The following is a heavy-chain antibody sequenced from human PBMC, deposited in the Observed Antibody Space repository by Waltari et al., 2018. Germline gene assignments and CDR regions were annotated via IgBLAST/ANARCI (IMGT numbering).Heavy chain of an antibody. CDR2: CDPEDGET. Sequence: QVQLVQSGAEVKKPGASVKVSCKVSGYTLTELSMHWVRQAPGKGLEWMGGCDPEDGETIYEQKVQGIVTMTEDTSTDTDYMELSSLRSEDTAVYYGATAMRGYDFWSGYYKPAYFDYWGQGTLVTVSS. CDR1: GYTLTELS. D-gene: IGHD3-3*01. CDR3: ATAMRGYDFWSGYYKPAYFDY. J-gene: IGHJ4*02. V-gene: IGHV1-24*01.